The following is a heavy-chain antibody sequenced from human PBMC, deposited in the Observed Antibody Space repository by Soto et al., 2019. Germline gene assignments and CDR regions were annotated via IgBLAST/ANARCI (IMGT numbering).Heavy chain of an antibody. Sequence: EKQLVESGGALAQPGGSLRLSCVGSGFTFSIYALTWVRQAPGKGLEWVSLITNNGDTTFFGDSVKGRFSISRDNSKNTLYLQLENLRAEDTAVYYCAMSAGYGGAFDVWGQGTMLAVSS. CDR3: AMSAGYGGAFDV. CDR1: GFTFSIYA. CDR2: ITNNGDTT. J-gene: IGHJ3*01. V-gene: IGHV3-23*04. D-gene: IGHD5-12*01.